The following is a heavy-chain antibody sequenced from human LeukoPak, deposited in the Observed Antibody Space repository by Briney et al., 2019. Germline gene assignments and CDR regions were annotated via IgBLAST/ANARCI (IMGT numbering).Heavy chain of an antibody. D-gene: IGHD4-17*01. CDR2: IYYSGST. Sequence: SETLSLTCTVSGGSISNYYWSWIRQPPGKGLEWIGYIYYSGSTNYNPSLKSRVTISGDTSKNQFSLKLSSVTAADTAVYYCARDYGYYYYGMDVWGQGTTVTVSS. V-gene: IGHV4-59*12. J-gene: IGHJ6*02. CDR1: GGSISNYY. CDR3: ARDYGYYYYGMDV.